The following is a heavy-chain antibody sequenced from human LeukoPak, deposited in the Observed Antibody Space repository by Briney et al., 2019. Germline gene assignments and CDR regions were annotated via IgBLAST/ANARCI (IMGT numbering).Heavy chain of an antibody. CDR1: GYTFTGYY. Sequence: GASVKVSCKASGYTFTGYYMHWVRQAPGQGLEWMGRINPNSGGTNYAQKFQGRVTMTRDTSISTAYMELSRLRSDDTAVYYCARVRSSSWYEAYYFDYWGQGTLVTVSS. J-gene: IGHJ4*02. CDR2: INPNSGGT. CDR3: ARVRSSSWYEAYYFDY. D-gene: IGHD6-13*01. V-gene: IGHV1-2*06.